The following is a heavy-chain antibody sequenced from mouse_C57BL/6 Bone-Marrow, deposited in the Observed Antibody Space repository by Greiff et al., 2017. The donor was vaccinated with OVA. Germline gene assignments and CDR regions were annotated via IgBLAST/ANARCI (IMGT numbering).Heavy chain of an antibody. CDR3: ARGTVVEGDYAMDY. J-gene: IGHJ4*01. Sequence: EVQLQQSGPGLVKPSQSLSLTCSVTGYSITSGYYWNWIRQFPGNKLEWMGYISYDGSNNYNPSLKNRISITRDTSKNQFFLKLNSVTTEDTATYYCARGTVVEGDYAMDYWGQGTSVTVSS. V-gene: IGHV3-6*01. D-gene: IGHD1-1*01. CDR2: ISYDGSN. CDR1: GYSITSGYY.